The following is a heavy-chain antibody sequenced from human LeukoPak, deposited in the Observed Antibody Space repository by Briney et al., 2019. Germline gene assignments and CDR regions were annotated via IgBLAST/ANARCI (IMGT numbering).Heavy chain of an antibody. CDR1: GFSLSTFGVG. V-gene: IGHV2-5*01. Sequence: SGPTLVEPTQTLTLTCSFSGFSLSTFGVGVGWFRQPPGKALEWLALIYWNDDKRYSPSLKSRLTITKDTSKNQVVLTMTNVDPVDTATYFCSHRLGYSDFWSGQRGTAFDIWGQGTMVTVSS. CDR2: IYWNDDK. D-gene: IGHD3-3*01. CDR3: SHRLGYSDFWSGQRGTAFDI. J-gene: IGHJ3*02.